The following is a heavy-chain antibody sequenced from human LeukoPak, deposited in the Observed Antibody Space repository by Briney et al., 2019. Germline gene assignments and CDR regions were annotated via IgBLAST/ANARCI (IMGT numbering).Heavy chain of an antibody. V-gene: IGHV1-8*01. D-gene: IGHD4-17*01. CDR3: ARVVHFYGRGAFDI. CDR2: MNPNSGNT. J-gene: IGHJ3*02. CDR1: GYTFTSYD. Sequence: ASVKVSCKASGYTFTSYDINWVRQATGQGLEWVGWMNPNSGNTGYAQKFQGRVTMTRNTSISTAYMELSSLRSEDTAVYYCARVVHFYGRGAFDIWGQGTMVTVSS.